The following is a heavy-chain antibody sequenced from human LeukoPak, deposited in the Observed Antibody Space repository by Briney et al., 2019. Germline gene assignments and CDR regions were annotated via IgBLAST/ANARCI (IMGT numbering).Heavy chain of an antibody. CDR1: GFTFDDYT. CDR3: ARDVDYANPRHDY. J-gene: IGHJ4*02. CDR2: ISWDGGST. V-gene: IGHV3-43*01. D-gene: IGHD4/OR15-4a*01. Sequence: TGGSLRLSCAASGFTFDDYTMHWVRQAPGKGLEWVSLISWDGGSTYYADSVKGRFTISRDNAKNSLYLQMDSLRVEDTAVYYCARDVDYANPRHDYWGQGTLVTVSS.